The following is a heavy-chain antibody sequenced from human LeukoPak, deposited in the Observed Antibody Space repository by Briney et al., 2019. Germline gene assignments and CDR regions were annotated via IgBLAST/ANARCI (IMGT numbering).Heavy chain of an antibody. CDR3: ARLSAPRYYYDSSGYYNIDY. V-gene: IGHV4-39*01. D-gene: IGHD3-22*01. J-gene: IGHJ4*02. Sequence: SETLSLTCTVSGGSISSSSYYWGWIRQPPGKGLEWIGSTYYSGSTYYNPSLKSRVTISVDTSKNQFSLKLSSVTAADTAVYYCARLSAPRYYYDSSGYYNIDYWGQGTLVTVSS. CDR1: GGSISSSSYY. CDR2: TYYSGST.